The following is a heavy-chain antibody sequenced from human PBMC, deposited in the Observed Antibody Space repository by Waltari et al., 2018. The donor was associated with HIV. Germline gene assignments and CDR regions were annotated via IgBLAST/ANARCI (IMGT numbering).Heavy chain of an antibody. CDR1: GGSVSSDNW. CDR3: AREATSVTTSGGFDI. V-gene: IGHV4-4*02. D-gene: IGHD4-17*01. Sequence: QVQLQESGPGLVKPSGTLSLTCAVSGGSVSSDNWWSWVRQPPGEGLEWIGEISQSGITNYSPSLKSRVTISIDKSRNQFSLKLNSVTAADTAVYYCAREATSVTTSGGFDIWGQGTVVTVSS. J-gene: IGHJ3*02. CDR2: ISQSGIT.